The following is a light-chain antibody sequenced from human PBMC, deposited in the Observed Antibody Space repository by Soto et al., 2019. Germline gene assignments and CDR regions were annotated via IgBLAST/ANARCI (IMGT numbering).Light chain of an antibody. J-gene: IGKJ4*01. CDR1: QSVSSSY. CDR3: QQSYSPLT. V-gene: IGKV3-20*01. Sequence: EIVLTQSPGTLSLSPGERATLSCRASQSVSSSYLAWYQQKPGQAPRLLIYGASSRATGIPDRFSGSGSGTDFTLTISRLEPEDFATYYCQQSYSPLTFGGGTKVEIK. CDR2: GAS.